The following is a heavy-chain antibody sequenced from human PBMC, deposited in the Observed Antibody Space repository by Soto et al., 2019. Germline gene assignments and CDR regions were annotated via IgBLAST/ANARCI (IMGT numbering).Heavy chain of an antibody. CDR1: GYTFTSYD. CDR3: ARVPSDYDILTGIRYYYGMDV. J-gene: IGHJ6*02. V-gene: IGHV1-8*01. D-gene: IGHD3-9*01. Sequence: ASVKVSCKASGYTFTSYDINWVRQATGQGLEWMGWMNPNSGNTGYAQKFQGRVTMTRNTSISTAYMELSSLRSEDTAVYYCARVPSDYDILTGIRYYYGMDVWGQGTTVTVS. CDR2: MNPNSGNT.